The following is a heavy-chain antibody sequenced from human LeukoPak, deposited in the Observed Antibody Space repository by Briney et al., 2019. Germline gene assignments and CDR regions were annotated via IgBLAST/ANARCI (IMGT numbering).Heavy chain of an antibody. D-gene: IGHD3-10*01. CDR1: GFTXTSST. Sequence: SVKVSCKASGFTXTSSTIQWVRQARGQRLEWIGWIVVGSGNTNYAQKFQERVIITRDMSTTTVYMELSSLRSEDTAVYYCAGTPWFGELTLDYWGQGTLVTVSS. J-gene: IGHJ4*02. CDR3: AGTPWFGELTLDY. CDR2: IVVGSGNT. V-gene: IGHV1-58*02.